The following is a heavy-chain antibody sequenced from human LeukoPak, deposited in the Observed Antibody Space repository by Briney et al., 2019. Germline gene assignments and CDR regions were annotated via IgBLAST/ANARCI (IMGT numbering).Heavy chain of an antibody. Sequence: PGGSLRLSCAASGFTFDDYAMHWVRQAPGKGLEWVSGISWNSGSIGYADSVKGRFTISRDNAKNSLYLQMSSLRAEDTALYYCAKDVSSGYYYADYWGQGTLVTVSS. J-gene: IGHJ4*02. CDR1: GFTFDDYA. V-gene: IGHV3-9*01. CDR3: AKDVSSGYYYADY. CDR2: ISWNSGSI. D-gene: IGHD3-22*01.